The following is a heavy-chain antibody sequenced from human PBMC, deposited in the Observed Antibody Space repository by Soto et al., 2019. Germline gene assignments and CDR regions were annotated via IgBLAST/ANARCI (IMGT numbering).Heavy chain of an antibody. CDR1: GVTFSSYE. CDR3: ASASKDIVLMVSAYQHWYFDL. Sequence: GGSLRLSCAASGVTFSSYEMNWVRQAPGKGLEWVSYISSSGSTRYYAYSVKGRFTISRDNAKNSLYLQMNSLRAEDTAVYYCASASKDIVLMVSAYQHWYFDLWGRGTLVTVSS. CDR2: ISSSGSTR. D-gene: IGHD2-8*01. V-gene: IGHV3-48*03. J-gene: IGHJ2*01.